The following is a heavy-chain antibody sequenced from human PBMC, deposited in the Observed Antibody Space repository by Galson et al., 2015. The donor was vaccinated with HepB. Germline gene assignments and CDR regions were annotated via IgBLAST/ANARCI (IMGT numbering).Heavy chain of an antibody. CDR1: GFTFGDYA. D-gene: IGHD3-10*01. CDR2: IRSKAYGGTT. V-gene: IGHV3-49*03. CDR3: TRFLQQKGLLWFGESYYFDY. J-gene: IGHJ4*02. Sequence: SLRLSCAASGFTFGDYAMSWFRQAPGKGLEWVGFIRSKAYGGTTEYAASVKGRFTISRDDSKSIAYLQMNSLKTEDTAVYYCTRFLQQKGLLWFGESYYFDYWGQGTLVTVSS.